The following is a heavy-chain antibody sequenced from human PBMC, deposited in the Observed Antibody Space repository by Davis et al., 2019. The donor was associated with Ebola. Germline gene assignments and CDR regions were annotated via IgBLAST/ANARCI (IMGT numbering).Heavy chain of an antibody. Sequence: MPSETLSLTCTVSGGSIGSGGYYWSWIRQHPGKGLEWIGYIYYSGSTYYNPSLKSRVTISVDTSKNQFSLKLSSVTAADTAVYYCARRNRYCSGGSCRNWFDPWGQGTLVTVSS. CDR2: IYYSGST. CDR3: ARRNRYCSGGSCRNWFDP. D-gene: IGHD2-15*01. J-gene: IGHJ5*02. V-gene: IGHV4-31*03. CDR1: GGSIGSGGYY.